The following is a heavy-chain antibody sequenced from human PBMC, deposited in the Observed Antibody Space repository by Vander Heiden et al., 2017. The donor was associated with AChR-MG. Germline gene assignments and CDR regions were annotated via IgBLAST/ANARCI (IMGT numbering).Heavy chain of an antibody. D-gene: IGHD2-15*01. V-gene: IGHV4-34*01. CDR1: GGSFSGYY. CDR2: INHSGST. J-gene: IGHJ4*02. CDR3: ARYSHPEHTDYFDY. Sequence: QVQLQQWGAGLLKPSETLSLTCAVYGGSFSGYYGRWIRQPPGKGLEWIGEINHSGSTNYNPSLKSRVTISVDTSKNQFSLKLSSVTAADTAVYYCARYSHPEHTDYFDYWGQGTLVTVSS.